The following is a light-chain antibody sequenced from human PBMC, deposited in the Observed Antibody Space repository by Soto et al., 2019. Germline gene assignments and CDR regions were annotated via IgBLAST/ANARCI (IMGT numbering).Light chain of an antibody. J-gene: IGKJ5*01. V-gene: IGKV3-11*01. CDR2: DAS. CDR3: QQRSNCPPVT. CDR1: HSVSSY. Sequence: IVLTQSPATLSLSPGERATLSCTASHSVSSYLAWYQQKPGQAPRLLTYDASNRATGIPARFRRSGSGTDFTHTVSTPDPEDFAVYYCQQRSNCPPVTFGQGTRLDIQ.